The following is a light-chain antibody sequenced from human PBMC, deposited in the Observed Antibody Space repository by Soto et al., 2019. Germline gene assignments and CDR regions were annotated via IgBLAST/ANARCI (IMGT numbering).Light chain of an antibody. CDR1: QGIRND. CDR3: LHDYNYPRT. CDR2: AAS. Sequence: AIPMTQSPSSLSASVGDRVTITCRASQGIRNDLGWYQQKPGKAPNLLIYAASSLQSGVPSRFSGSGSGTDFTLTISSLQPEDFATYYCLHDYNYPRTFGQGTKVEVK. J-gene: IGKJ1*01. V-gene: IGKV1-6*01.